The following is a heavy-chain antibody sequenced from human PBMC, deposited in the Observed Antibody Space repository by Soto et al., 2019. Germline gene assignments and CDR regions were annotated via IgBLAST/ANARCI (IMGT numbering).Heavy chain of an antibody. Sequence: QVQLVESGGGVVQPGKSLRLSCAASGFTFSSYGMHWVRQAPGKGLEWVAVISYDGSNKYYADSVKGRFTISRDNSKNTLYLQMCSLRAEDKAVYYCPRDSRGVVVTVDWYFDLWGRGTLFTVSS. CDR3: PRDSRGVVVTVDWYFDL. CDR2: ISYDGSNK. CDR1: GFTFSSYG. D-gene: IGHD2-21*02. V-gene: IGHV3-30*03. J-gene: IGHJ2*01.